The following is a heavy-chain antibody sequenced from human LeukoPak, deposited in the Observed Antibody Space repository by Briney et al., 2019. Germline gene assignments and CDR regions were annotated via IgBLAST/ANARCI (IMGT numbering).Heavy chain of an antibody. Sequence: GESLTISCKGSGYSFTSYWIGWVRQMPGKGLECMGIIYPGDSDTRYSPSFQGQVTISADKSISTAYLQWSSLKASDTAMYYCARHKIVEEVTHYYYYYYMDVWGKGTTVTVSS. CDR1: GYSFTSYW. CDR2: IYPGDSDT. V-gene: IGHV5-51*01. CDR3: ARHKIVEEVTHYYYYYYMDV. D-gene: IGHD3-16*02. J-gene: IGHJ6*03.